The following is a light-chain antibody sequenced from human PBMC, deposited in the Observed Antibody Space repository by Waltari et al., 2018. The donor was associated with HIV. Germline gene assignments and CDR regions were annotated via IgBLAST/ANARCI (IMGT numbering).Light chain of an antibody. CDR2: LGS. V-gene: IGKV2-28*01. Sequence: DIVMTQSPLSLPVIPGEPASISCRSSQSLLHSTGKNYLDWYLQKPGQSPQLLIYLGSNRASGVPDRFSGSGSGTDFTLKISRVQAEDVGVYYCMQALQTHRTFGQGTKVEIK. J-gene: IGKJ1*01. CDR1: QSLLHSTGKNY. CDR3: MQALQTHRT.